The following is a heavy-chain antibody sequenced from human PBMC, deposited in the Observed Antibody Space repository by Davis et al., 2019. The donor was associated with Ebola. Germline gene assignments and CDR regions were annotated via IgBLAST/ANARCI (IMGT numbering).Heavy chain of an antibody. D-gene: IGHD3-3*01. CDR2: ISSSGSTI. CDR1: GFTFSRYA. CDR3: ARGDDFWSGYYPEGAYYYYGMDV. Sequence: GESLKISCAASGFTFSRYAMSWVRQAPGKGLEWVSAISSSGSTIYYADSVKGRFTISRDNAKNSLYLQMNSLRAEDTAVYYCARGDDFWSGYYPEGAYYYYGMDVWGQGTTVTVSS. J-gene: IGHJ6*02. V-gene: IGHV3-48*03.